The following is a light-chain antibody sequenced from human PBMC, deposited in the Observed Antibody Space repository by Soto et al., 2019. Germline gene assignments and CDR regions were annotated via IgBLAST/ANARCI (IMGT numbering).Light chain of an antibody. V-gene: IGKV3-20*01. Sequence: EIVLTQSPGTLSLSPGARATLSCRASQSVNANYLAWHQQKPGQAPRLLIYGASGRAAGIPDRFSGSGSGTDFTLAISRLEPEDFAVYYCQQYDSSPRTVGQGTKVEIK. J-gene: IGKJ1*01. CDR3: QQYDSSPRT. CDR1: QSVNANY. CDR2: GAS.